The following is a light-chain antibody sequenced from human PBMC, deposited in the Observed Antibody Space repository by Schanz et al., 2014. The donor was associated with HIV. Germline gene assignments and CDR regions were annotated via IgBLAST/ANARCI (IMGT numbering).Light chain of an antibody. CDR3: QQYDRSPYT. CDR2: RSS. CDR1: QSVSDN. Sequence: EIVLTQSPATLSVSPGEEATLSCRASQSVSDNLAWYQQKPGQAPRLLIYRSSRRATGIPDRFSGSGSGTDFTLTISRLEPEDFAVYYCQQYDRSPYTFGGGTKVEIK. V-gene: IGKV3-20*01. J-gene: IGKJ4*01.